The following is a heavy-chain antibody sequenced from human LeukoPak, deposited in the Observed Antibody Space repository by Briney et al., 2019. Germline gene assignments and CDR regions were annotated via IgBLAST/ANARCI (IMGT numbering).Heavy chain of an antibody. CDR2: ITSTGSAI. Sequence: GGSLRLSCAASGFSFSAYAMHWVRQAPGKGLEWVSFITSTGSAIDYADSVKGRFAISRDNANNTLFLQMNSLRVEDTAVYYCARLIIYDGRDYWGQGTLVTVSS. CDR1: GFSFSAYA. CDR3: ARLIIYDGRDY. J-gene: IGHJ4*02. D-gene: IGHD3-3*01. V-gene: IGHV3-48*01.